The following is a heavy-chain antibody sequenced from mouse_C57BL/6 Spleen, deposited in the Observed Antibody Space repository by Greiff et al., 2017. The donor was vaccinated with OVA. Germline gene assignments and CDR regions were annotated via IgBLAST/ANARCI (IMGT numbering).Heavy chain of an antibody. J-gene: IGHJ3*01. Sequence: QVQLQQPGAELVKPGASVKLSCKASGYTFTSHWMHWVKQRPGRGLEWIGRIDPNSGGTKYNEKFKSKATLTVDKPSSTAYMQLSSLTSEDSAVYYCARSPTGDYGSSWFAYWGQGTLVTVSA. CDR1: GYTFTSHW. CDR3: ARSPTGDYGSSWFAY. D-gene: IGHD1-1*01. CDR2: IDPNSGGT. V-gene: IGHV1-72*01.